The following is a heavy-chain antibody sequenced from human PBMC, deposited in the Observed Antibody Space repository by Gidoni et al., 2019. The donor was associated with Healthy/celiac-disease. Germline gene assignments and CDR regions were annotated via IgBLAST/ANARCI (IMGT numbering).Heavy chain of an antibody. CDR2: ISAYNGNT. D-gene: IGHD3-3*01. Sequence: QVQLVQSGAEVKKPGASVKVSCKASGYTFTSYGISWVRQAPGQGLEWMGWISAYNGNTNDAQKLQGRVTMTTDTSTSTAYMELRSLRSDDTAVYYCARDAGPPHQYYDFWSGYPLDYWGQGTLVTVSS. J-gene: IGHJ4*02. V-gene: IGHV1-18*01. CDR1: GYTFTSYG. CDR3: ARDAGPPHQYYDFWSGYPLDY.